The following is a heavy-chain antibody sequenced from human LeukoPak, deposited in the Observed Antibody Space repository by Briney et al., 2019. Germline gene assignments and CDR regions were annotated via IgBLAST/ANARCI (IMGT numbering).Heavy chain of an antibody. Sequence: SQTLSLTCTVSGGSISSGSYYWSWIRQPAGKGLEWIGRIYTSGSTNYNPSLKSRVTISVDTSKNQFSLKLSSVTAADTAVYYCARDQAAWRGDAFDIWGQGTMVTVSS. D-gene: IGHD3-10*01. CDR1: GGSISSGSYY. V-gene: IGHV4-61*02. J-gene: IGHJ3*02. CDR2: IYTSGST. CDR3: ARDQAAWRGDAFDI.